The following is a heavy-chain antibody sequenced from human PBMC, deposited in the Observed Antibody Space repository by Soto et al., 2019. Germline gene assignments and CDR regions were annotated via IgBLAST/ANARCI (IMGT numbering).Heavy chain of an antibody. CDR3: ARAPSPYSSSWLGWFDP. D-gene: IGHD6-13*01. Sequence: ASVKVSCKASGYTFTGYYMHWVRQAPGQGLEWMGWINPNSGGTNYAQKFQGRVTMTRDTSISTAYMELSRLRSDDTAVYYCARAPSPYSSSWLGWFDPWGQGTLVTVSS. CDR1: GYTFTGYY. V-gene: IGHV1-2*02. CDR2: INPNSGGT. J-gene: IGHJ5*02.